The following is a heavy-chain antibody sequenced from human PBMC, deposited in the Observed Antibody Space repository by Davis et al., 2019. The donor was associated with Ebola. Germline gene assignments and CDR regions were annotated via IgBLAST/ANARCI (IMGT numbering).Heavy chain of an antibody. CDR1: GFTFSSYA. CDR2: ISASGGST. V-gene: IGHV3-23*01. Sequence: PGGSLRLSCAASGFTFSSYAMSWVRQAPGKGLEWVSAISASGGSTYYADSVKGRFTISRDNSKNTLYLQMNSLRSEDTAVYYCASSTTVVTRIDPWGQGTLVTVSS. CDR3: ASSTTVVTRIDP. J-gene: IGHJ5*02. D-gene: IGHD4-23*01.